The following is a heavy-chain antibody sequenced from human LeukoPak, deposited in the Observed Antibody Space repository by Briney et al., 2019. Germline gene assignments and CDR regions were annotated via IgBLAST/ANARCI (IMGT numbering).Heavy chain of an antibody. Sequence: GASVKVSCKASGYTFTSYYMHWVRQAPGQGLEWMGIINPSGGSTSCAQKFQGRVTMTRDTSTSTVYMELSSLRSEDTAVYYCARALGYSNEYYYYYGMDVWGQGTTVTVSS. CDR3: ARALGYSNEYYYYYGMDV. J-gene: IGHJ6*02. D-gene: IGHD4-11*01. CDR1: GYTFTSYY. V-gene: IGHV1-46*01. CDR2: INPSGGST.